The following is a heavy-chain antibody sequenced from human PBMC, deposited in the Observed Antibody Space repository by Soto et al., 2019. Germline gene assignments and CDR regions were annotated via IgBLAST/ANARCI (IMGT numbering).Heavy chain of an antibody. CDR1: GGTFSSYA. J-gene: IGHJ6*02. CDR3: AWAAGERYYHYGMDV. CDR2: FIPIFGTA. V-gene: IGHV1-69*12. Sequence: QVQLVQSGAEVKKPGSSVKVSCKASGGTFSSYAISWVRQAPGQGLEWMGGFIPIFGTANYAQKFQGRVTIXVDLSXXTDYLELSSLRSEDTAVYYCAWAAGERYYHYGMDVWGQGTTVTVSS. D-gene: IGHD3-16*01.